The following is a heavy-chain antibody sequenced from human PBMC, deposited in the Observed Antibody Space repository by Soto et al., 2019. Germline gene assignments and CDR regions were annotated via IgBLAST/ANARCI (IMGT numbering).Heavy chain of an antibody. V-gene: IGHV1-8*02. CDR1: GGTFSSYT. J-gene: IGHJ3*02. D-gene: IGHD4-17*01. CDR2: MNPNSGNT. Sequence: ASVKVSCKASGGTFSSYTINWVRQATGQGLEWMGWMNPNSGNTGYAQKFQGRVTMTRNTSISTAYMELSSLRSEDTAVYYCARVSGLREDAFDIWGQGTMVTVSS. CDR3: ARVSGLREDAFDI.